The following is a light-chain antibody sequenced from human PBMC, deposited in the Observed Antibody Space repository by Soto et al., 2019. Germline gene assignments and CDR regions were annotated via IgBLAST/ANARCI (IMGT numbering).Light chain of an antibody. V-gene: IGKV3-15*01. CDR2: GAS. CDR1: QSVSSN. J-gene: IGKJ1*01. CDR3: QQYSTWPET. Sequence: EIVMTQSPATLSVSPGERATLSCRASQSVSSNLAWYQQKPGQAPRLLIYGASTRATGIPARFSGSGSGTEFTLTMSSLQSEDFAVYYRQQYSTWPETFGQGTKVEIK.